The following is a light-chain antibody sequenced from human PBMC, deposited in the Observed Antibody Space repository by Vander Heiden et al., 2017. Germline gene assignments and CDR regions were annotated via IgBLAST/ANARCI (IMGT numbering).Light chain of an antibody. CDR2: AAS. CDR1: QSISSY. Sequence: DIQMTQSPSSLSASVGDRVTIPCRASQSISSYLNWYQQKPGKAPKLLIYAASSLKRGVPSRFSGSGSGTDFTLTISRLQPEDFATYYCQQRDSTLSTFGQGTQVEIK. V-gene: IGKV1-39*01. J-gene: IGKJ1*01. CDR3: QQRDSTLST.